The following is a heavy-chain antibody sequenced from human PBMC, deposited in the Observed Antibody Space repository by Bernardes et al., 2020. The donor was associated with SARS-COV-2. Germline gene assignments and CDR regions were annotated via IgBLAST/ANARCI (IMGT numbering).Heavy chain of an antibody. Sequence: GSLSLSCAASGFTFSSYWMSWVRQAPGQGLEWVANIKQDGSAKYYVDSVKGRFTISRDNAKNSLYLQMNSLRAEDTAVYYCARDPEGYFDWLSQFDYWGQGTLVTVSS. D-gene: IGHD3-9*01. J-gene: IGHJ4*02. CDR2: IKQDGSAK. V-gene: IGHV3-7*01. CDR1: GFTFSSYW. CDR3: ARDPEGYFDWLSQFDY.